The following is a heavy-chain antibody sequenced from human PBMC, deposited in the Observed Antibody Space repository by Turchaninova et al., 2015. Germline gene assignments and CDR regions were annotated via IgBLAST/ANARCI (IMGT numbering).Heavy chain of an antibody. CDR1: GYSVTNYW. D-gene: IGHD6-13*01. J-gene: IGHJ3*02. CDR2: IYPGDSDT. V-gene: IGHV5-51*01. Sequence: EVQLVQSGAEVKKPGEAVKISGKGSGYSVTNYWTGWGGQMPGKGLEWMGIIYPGDSDTRYSPSFQGQVTISADKSMSTAYLQWSSLKASDTAMYYCARSSNDAFDIWGQGTMVTVSS. CDR3: ARSSNDAFDI.